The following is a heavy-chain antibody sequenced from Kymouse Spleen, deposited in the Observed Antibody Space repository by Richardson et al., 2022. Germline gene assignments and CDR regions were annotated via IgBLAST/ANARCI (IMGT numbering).Heavy chain of an antibody. V-gene: IGHV1-3*01. CDR1: GYTFTSYA. CDR2: INAGNGNT. CDR3: ARDVGATTFNWFDP. J-gene: IGHJ5*02. Sequence: QVQLVQSGAEVKKPGASVKVSCKASGYTFTSYAMHWVRQAPGQRLEWMGWINAGNGNTKYSQKFQGRVTITRDTSASTAYMELSSLRSEDTAVYYCARDVGATTFNWFDPWGQGTLVTVSS. D-gene: IGHD1-26*01.